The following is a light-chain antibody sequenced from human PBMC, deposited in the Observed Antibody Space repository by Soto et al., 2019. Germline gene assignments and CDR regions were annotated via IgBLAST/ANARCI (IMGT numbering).Light chain of an antibody. J-gene: IGKJ4*01. CDR1: RTVSANY. V-gene: IGKV3-20*01. Sequence: PGDRAALSCRASRTVSANYLAWYQQKPGQAPRLLIYGVSSRAAGVPDRFSASGSGTDFPLTNSRLEPEDFAVYYLPQSDDSPLINFGGGTRVEIK. CDR3: PQSDDSPLIN. CDR2: GVS.